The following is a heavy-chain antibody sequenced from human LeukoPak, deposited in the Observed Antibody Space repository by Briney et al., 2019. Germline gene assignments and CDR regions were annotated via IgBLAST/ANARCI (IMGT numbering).Heavy chain of an antibody. J-gene: IGHJ4*02. CDR3: ARQYPPIGYRAWYHDYYFDY. Sequence: SETLSLTCAVYGGSFSGYYWSWIRQPPGKRLEWIGEINHSGSTNYNPSLKSRVTISVDTSKNQFSLKLSSVTAADTAVYYCARQYPPIGYRAWYHDYYFDYWGQGTLVTVSS. CDR2: INHSGST. V-gene: IGHV4-34*01. CDR1: GGSFSGYY. D-gene: IGHD2-15*01.